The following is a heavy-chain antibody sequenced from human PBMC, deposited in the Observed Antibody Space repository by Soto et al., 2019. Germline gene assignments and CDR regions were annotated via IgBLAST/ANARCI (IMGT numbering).Heavy chain of an antibody. J-gene: IGHJ6*02. CDR3: AKVGPSYYYGMDV. Sequence: GGSLRLSCAASGLDFSSEVMCWVRQAPGKGLEWVSSISGSGRTIYHADSMRGRFAISRDNSKNSLYLQLNNLRVDDTAVYYCAKVGPSYYYGMDVWGQGPTVTVSS. V-gene: IGHV3-23*01. CDR1: GLDFSSEV. D-gene: IGHD1-26*01. CDR2: ISGSGRTI.